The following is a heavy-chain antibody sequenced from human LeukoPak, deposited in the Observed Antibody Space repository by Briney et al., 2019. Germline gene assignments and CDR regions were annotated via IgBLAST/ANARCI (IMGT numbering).Heavy chain of an antibody. D-gene: IGHD2-21*02. CDR1: GFTFDDYA. CDR3: AKDPSRSAYCGGDCYYYFDY. J-gene: IGHJ4*02. Sequence: PGRSLRLSCAASGFTFDDYAMHWVRQAPGKGLEWVSGISWNSGSIGYADSVKGRFTISRDNAKNSLYLQMNSLRAEDTALYYCAKDPSRSAYCGGDCYYYFDYWGQGTLVTVSS. V-gene: IGHV3-9*01. CDR2: ISWNSGSI.